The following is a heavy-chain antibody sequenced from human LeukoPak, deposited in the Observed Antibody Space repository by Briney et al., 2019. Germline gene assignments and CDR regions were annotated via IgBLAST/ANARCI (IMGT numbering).Heavy chain of an antibody. Sequence: SVKVSCKASGGTFSSYAISWVRQAPGQGLEWMGRIIPIFGTANYAQKFQGRVTITTDESTSTAYMELSSLRSEDTAVYYCARGSVAVAGPFGYWGQGTLVTVSS. CDR3: ARGSVAVAGPFGY. V-gene: IGHV1-69*05. CDR1: GGTFSSYA. D-gene: IGHD6-19*01. J-gene: IGHJ4*02. CDR2: IIPIFGTA.